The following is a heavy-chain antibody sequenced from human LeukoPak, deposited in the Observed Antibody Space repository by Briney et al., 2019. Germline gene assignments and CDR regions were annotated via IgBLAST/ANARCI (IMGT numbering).Heavy chain of an antibody. CDR3: AAYYDILTGYRWSFDY. D-gene: IGHD3-9*01. V-gene: IGHV1-2*02. CDR1: GYTFTGYY. J-gene: IGHJ4*02. Sequence: GASVTVSCTASGYTFTGYYMHWVRQAPGQGLEWMGWINPNSGGTTYAQKFQGRVTMTSDTTISTAYMEQSKLRSDDTAVYYCAAYYDILTGYRWSFDYWGQGTLVTVSS. CDR2: INPNSGGT.